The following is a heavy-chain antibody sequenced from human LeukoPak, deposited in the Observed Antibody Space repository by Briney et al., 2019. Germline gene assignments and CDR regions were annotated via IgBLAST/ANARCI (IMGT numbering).Heavy chain of an antibody. Sequence: PGGSLRLSCAASGFTLSDCGMHWVRQAPGKGLEWVAFIRFDGSNEYYADSVKGRFAISRDNSKNTLYLQMNSLRTEDTAVYYCARPYSSSWYVPAHYWGQGTLVTVSS. J-gene: IGHJ4*02. CDR3: ARPYSSSWYVPAHY. CDR2: IRFDGSNE. V-gene: IGHV3-30*02. CDR1: GFTLSDCG. D-gene: IGHD6-13*01.